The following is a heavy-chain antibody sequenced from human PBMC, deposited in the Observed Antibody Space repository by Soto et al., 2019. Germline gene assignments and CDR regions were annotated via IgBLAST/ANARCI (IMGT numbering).Heavy chain of an antibody. V-gene: IGHV1-69*12. CDR3: AGWERSGWISEYFQH. CDR1: GGTFSSYA. CDR2: IIPIFGTA. D-gene: IGHD6-19*01. Sequence: QVQLVQSGAEVKKPGSSVKVSCKASGGTFSSYAISWVRQAPGQGLEWMGGIIPIFGTANYAQKFQGRVTITADESTSTAYMELSSMRSEDTAVYYCAGWERSGWISEYFQHWGQGTLVTVSS. J-gene: IGHJ1*01.